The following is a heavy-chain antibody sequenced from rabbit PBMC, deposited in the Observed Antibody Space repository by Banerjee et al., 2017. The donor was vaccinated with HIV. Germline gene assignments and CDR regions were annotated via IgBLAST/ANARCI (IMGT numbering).Heavy chain of an antibody. CDR1: GFTLGSYW. CDR2: IYGDKGRP. V-gene: IGHV1S7*01. J-gene: IGHJ4*01. D-gene: IGHD8-1*01. CDR3: ARWRANTNYYTFNL. Sequence: QSLEESGGDLVKPGASLTLTCTASGFTLGSYWICWVRQAPGKGLEWIGSIYGDKGRPYYATWVSGRFTISSDKAQNTVDLQMKSLTAVDRATYFCARWRANTNYYTFNLWGPGTLVTVS.